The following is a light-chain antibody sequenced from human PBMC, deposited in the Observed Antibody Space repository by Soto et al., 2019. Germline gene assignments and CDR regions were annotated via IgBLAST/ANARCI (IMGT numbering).Light chain of an antibody. CDR3: GPWDTSLSAV. V-gene: IGLV1-51*01. J-gene: IGLJ2*01. CDR1: NSNIGNNY. CDR2: DND. Sequence: QSVLTQPPSVSAAPGQKVTISCSGINSNIGNNYVSWYQQLPGTAPKLLIYDNDVRPSGIPDRFSASKSGTSATLDITGLQTGDEADYYCGPWDTSLSAVFVGGTQLTVL.